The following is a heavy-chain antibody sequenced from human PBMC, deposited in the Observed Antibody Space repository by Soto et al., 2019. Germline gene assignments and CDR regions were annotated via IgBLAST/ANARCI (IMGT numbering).Heavy chain of an antibody. D-gene: IGHD6-13*01. Sequence: PGESLKISCKGSGYSFTSYWIGWVRQMPGKGLEWMGIIYPGDSDTRYSPSFQGQVTISADKSISTAYLQWSSLKASDTALYYCARRPDLAAAGPYYYYGMDVWGQGTTVTVSS. CDR3: ARRPDLAAAGPYYYYGMDV. CDR2: IYPGDSDT. V-gene: IGHV5-51*01. CDR1: GYSFTSYW. J-gene: IGHJ6*02.